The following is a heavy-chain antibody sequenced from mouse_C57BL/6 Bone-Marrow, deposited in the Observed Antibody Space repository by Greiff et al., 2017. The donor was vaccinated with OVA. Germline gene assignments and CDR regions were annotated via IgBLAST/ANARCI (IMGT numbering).Heavy chain of an antibody. V-gene: IGHV1-53*01. J-gene: IGHJ4*01. CDR3: ARPLYGYDFMDY. CDR1: GYTFTSYW. Sequence: QVQLQQSGTELVKPGASVKLSCKASGYTFTSYWMHWVKQRPGQGLEWIGNINPSNGGTNYNEKFKSKATLTVDKSSSTAYMQLSSLTSEDSAVYYCARPLYGYDFMDYWGQGTSVTVSS. D-gene: IGHD2-2*01. CDR2: INPSNGGT.